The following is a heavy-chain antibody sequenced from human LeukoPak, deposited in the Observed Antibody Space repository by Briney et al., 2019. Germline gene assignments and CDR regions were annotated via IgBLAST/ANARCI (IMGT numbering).Heavy chain of an antibody. D-gene: IGHD4-23*01. CDR2: IYYSGST. Sequence: SETLSLTCTVSGGSISSYYWTWIRQPPGKGLEWIGYIYYSGSTNYNPSLKSRVTISVDTSKNQFSLKLSSVTAADTAVFYCARQGRGYGGNSDYWGQGTLVTVSS. V-gene: IGHV4-59*08. J-gene: IGHJ4*02. CDR3: ARQGRGYGGNSDY. CDR1: GGSISSYY.